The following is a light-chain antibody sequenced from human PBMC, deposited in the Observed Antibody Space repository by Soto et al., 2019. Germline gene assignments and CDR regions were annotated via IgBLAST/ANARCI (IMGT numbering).Light chain of an antibody. CDR2: DAS. CDR1: QSVSRY. J-gene: IGKJ3*01. Sequence: EIVLTQSPATLSLSPGERATLSCRASQSVSRYLAWYQQKPGQAPRLLIYDASSRATGVPARFSGSGSGTDFTLTISSLEPEDFAVYYCQQSSNWPPTFTFGPGTKVDIK. V-gene: IGKV3-11*01. CDR3: QQSSNWPPTFT.